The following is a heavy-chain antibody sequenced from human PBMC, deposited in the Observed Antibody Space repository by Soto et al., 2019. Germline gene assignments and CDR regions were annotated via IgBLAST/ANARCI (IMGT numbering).Heavy chain of an antibody. CDR2: ISGSSDSI. J-gene: IGHJ5*02. D-gene: IGHD3-3*01. Sequence: GGSLRLSCATSGFTFRSHSMNWVRQAPGKGLEWFSYISGSSDSIYYADSVKGRFTISRDNAKNSLYLQMNSLRAEDTAVYYCAKGGIMAIFGVASRWFDPWGQGTLVTVSS. CDR3: AKGGIMAIFGVASRWFDP. CDR1: GFTFRSHS. V-gene: IGHV3-48*01.